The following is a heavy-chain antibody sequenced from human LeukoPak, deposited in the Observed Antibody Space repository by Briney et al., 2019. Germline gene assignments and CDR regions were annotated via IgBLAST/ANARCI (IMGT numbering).Heavy chain of an antibody. CDR3: ATAGVITMVRGVIEDY. CDR2: ISSSSSYI. J-gene: IGHJ4*02. D-gene: IGHD3-10*01. V-gene: IGHV3-21*01. Sequence: GGSLRLSCAASGFTFSSYSMNWVRQAPGKGLEWVSSISSSSSYIYYADSVKGRFTISRDNAKNSLYLQMNSLRAEDTAVYYCATAGVITMVRGVIEDYWGQGTLVTVSS. CDR1: GFTFSSYS.